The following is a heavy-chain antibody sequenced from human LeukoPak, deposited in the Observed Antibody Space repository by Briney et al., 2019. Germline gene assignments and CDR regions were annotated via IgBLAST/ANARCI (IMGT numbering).Heavy chain of an antibody. D-gene: IGHD6-13*01. J-gene: IGHJ4*02. CDR2: ISWNSGSI. CDR3: ARETIAAAGPTPDH. CDR1: GFTFDDYA. V-gene: IGHV3-9*01. Sequence: GGSLRLSCAASGFTFDDYAMYWGRQAPGKGLEWGSGISWNSGSIGYADSVKGRFTISRDNAKNSLYLQMNSLRAEDTAVYYCARETIAAAGPTPDHWGQGTLVTVSS.